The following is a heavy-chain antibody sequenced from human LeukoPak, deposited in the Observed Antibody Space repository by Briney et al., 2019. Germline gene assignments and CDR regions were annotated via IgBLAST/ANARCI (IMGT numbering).Heavy chain of an antibody. CDR2: ISYDGSNK. V-gene: IGHV3-30*18. J-gene: IGHJ6*02. CDR3: AKDQSITIFGVAPYGMDV. D-gene: IGHD3-3*01. Sequence: GRSLRLSCAASGFTFSSYGMHWVRQAPGKGLEWVAVISYDGSNKYYADSVKGRFTISRDNSKNTLYLQMNSLRAEDTAVYYYAKDQSITIFGVAPYGMDVWGQGTTVPVSS. CDR1: GFTFSSYG.